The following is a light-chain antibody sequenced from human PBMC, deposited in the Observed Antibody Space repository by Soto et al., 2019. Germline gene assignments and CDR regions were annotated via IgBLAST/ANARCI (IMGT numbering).Light chain of an antibody. V-gene: IGKV2-30*01. Sequence: DVVMTQSPLSLPVTLGQPASISCRSSQSLVYSDGKTYLNWFQQRPGQSPRRLIYKVFNRDSGVPDRFSGSGSGTNFTLKISRVEAEDVGVYYCMQGTHWPPYTFGQGTKLDIK. CDR3: MQGTHWPPYT. J-gene: IGKJ2*01. CDR1: QSLVYSDGKTY. CDR2: KVF.